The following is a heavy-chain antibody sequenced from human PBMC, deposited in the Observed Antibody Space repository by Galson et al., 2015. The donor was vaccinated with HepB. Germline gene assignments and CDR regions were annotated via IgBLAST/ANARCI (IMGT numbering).Heavy chain of an antibody. Sequence: SLRLSCAASGFTFSSYAMSWVRQAPGKGLEWVSAISGSGGSTYYADSVKGRFTISRDNSKNTLYLQMNSLRAEDTAVYYCAKGDQIYYYYYSMDVWGQGTTVTVSS. CDR3: AKGDQIYYYYYSMDV. V-gene: IGHV3-23*01. CDR1: GFTFSSYA. J-gene: IGHJ6*02. D-gene: IGHD2-2*01. CDR2: ISGSGGST.